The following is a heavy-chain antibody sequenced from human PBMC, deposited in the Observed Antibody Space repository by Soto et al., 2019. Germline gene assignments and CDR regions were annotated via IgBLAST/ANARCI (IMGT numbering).Heavy chain of an antibody. CDR2: ISYDGSNK. J-gene: IGHJ3*02. V-gene: IGHV3-30*14. CDR1: GFTFSSYA. CDR3: ARGSRYGRLDAFDI. D-gene: IGHD4-17*01. Sequence: GGSLRLSCAASGFTFSSYAMHWVRQAPGKGLEWVAVISYDGSNKYYADSVKGRFTISRDNSKNSLYLQMNSLRAGDTAVYYCARGSRYGRLDAFDIWGQGTMVTVSS.